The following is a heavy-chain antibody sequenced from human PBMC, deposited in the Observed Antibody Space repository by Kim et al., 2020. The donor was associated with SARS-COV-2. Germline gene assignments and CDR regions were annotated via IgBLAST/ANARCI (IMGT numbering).Heavy chain of an antibody. D-gene: IGHD5-12*01. J-gene: IGHJ4*02. CDR2: IWYDGSNK. CDR3: ARGFYEMATITDY. CDR1: GFTFSSYG. V-gene: IGHV3-33*01. Sequence: GGSLRLSCAASGFTFSSYGMHWVRQAPGKGLEWVAVIWYDGSNKYYADSVKGRFTISRDNSKNTLYLQMNSLRAEDTAVYYCARGFYEMATITDYWGQGTLVTVSS.